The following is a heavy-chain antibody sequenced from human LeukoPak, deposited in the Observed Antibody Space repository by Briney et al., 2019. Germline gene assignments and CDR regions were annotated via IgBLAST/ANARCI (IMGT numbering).Heavy chain of an antibody. D-gene: IGHD2-21*01. CDR3: AKAPVTSCRGAFCYPFDY. Sequence: GGSLRFSCTASGLSLNSYAMSWVRQVPGKGLEWVSASSSSDDGKWYAESVRGRFTISRDTSKNTVYLQMNSLRVEDAGVYYCAKAPVTSCRGAFCYPFDYWGHGTLVTVSS. CDR2: SSSSDDGK. V-gene: IGHV3-23*01. J-gene: IGHJ4*01. CDR1: GLSLNSYA.